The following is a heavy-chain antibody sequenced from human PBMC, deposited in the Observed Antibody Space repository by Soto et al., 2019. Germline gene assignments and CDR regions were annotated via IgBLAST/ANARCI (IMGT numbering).Heavy chain of an antibody. J-gene: IGHJ4*02. V-gene: IGHV1-18*01. CDR1: GYTFTSYG. CDR3: ARGRYGDY. CDR2: ISAHNGNT. D-gene: IGHD1-1*01. Sequence: QVHLVQSGAEVKKPGASVKVSCKASGYTFTSYGITWVRQAPGQGLEWMGWISAHNGNTDYAQKLQGRVIVTRDTTTSTAYMGLRSLRSDETAVYYCARGRYGDYWGEGALVTVSS.